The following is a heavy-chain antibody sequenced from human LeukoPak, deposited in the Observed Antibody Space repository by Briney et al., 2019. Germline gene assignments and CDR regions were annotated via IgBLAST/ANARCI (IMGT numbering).Heavy chain of an antibody. Sequence: PSETLSLTCTVSGGSISSGSYYWSWTRQPAGKGLEWIGRIYTSGSTNYNPSLKSRVTISVDTSKNQFSLKLSSVTAADTAVYYCARVYGDSTGVDYWGQGTLVTVSS. D-gene: IGHD4-17*01. V-gene: IGHV4-61*02. J-gene: IGHJ4*02. CDR3: ARVYGDSTGVDY. CDR2: IYTSGST. CDR1: GGSISSGSYY.